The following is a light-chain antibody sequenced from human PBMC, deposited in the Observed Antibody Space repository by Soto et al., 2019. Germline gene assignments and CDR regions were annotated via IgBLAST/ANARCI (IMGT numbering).Light chain of an antibody. Sequence: DIQMTQSPSSLSASVGDRVTITCQASQDISNHLNWYQQKPGKAPKLLIYDASNLETGVPSRFSGSGSGTDFTVTISSLQPEDFATYSCQQYYNLPITFGQGPRLETK. CDR2: DAS. CDR3: QQYYNLPIT. V-gene: IGKV1-33*01. CDR1: QDISNH. J-gene: IGKJ5*01.